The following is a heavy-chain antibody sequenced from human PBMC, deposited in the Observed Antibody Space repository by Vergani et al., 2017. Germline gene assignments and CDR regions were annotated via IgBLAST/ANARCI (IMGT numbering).Heavy chain of an antibody. D-gene: IGHD5-12*01. CDR2: IYYSGST. Sequence: QVQLQESGPGLVKPSQTLSLTCTVSGGSFSTGGQSWTWLRQSAGKGLEWIGYIYYSGSTYYNPSLKSRVTISVDTSKNQFSLKLSSVTAADTAVYYCARDFGGYDGFDYWGQGTLVTVSS. CDR1: GGSFSTGGQS. J-gene: IGHJ4*02. V-gene: IGHV4-30-4*01. CDR3: ARDFGGYDGFDY.